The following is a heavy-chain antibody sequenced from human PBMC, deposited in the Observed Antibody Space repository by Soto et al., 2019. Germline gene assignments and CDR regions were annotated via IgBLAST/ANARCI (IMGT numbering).Heavy chain of an antibody. CDR2: ISYDGSNK. Sequence: GGSLRLSCAASGFTFSSYGMHWVRQAPGKGLEWVAVISYDGSNKYYADSVKGRFTISRDNSKNTLYLQMNSLRAEDTAVYYCAKDRMLDGDYALIGGIFDYWGQGTLVTVSS. CDR1: GFTFSSYG. V-gene: IGHV3-30*18. CDR3: AKDRMLDGDYALIGGIFDY. D-gene: IGHD4-17*01. J-gene: IGHJ4*02.